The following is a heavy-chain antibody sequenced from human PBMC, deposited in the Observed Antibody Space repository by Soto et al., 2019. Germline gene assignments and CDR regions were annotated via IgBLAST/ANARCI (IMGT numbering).Heavy chain of an antibody. CDR2: INHSGST. CDR3: ARDLYYYGSGSSGLDY. V-gene: IGHV4-34*01. Sequence: SETLSLTCAVYGGSFSGYYWSWIRQPPGKGLEWIGEINHSGSTNYNPSLKSRVTISVDTSKNQFSLKLSSVTAADTAVYYCARDLYYYGSGSSGLDYWGQGTLVTVS. D-gene: IGHD3-10*01. J-gene: IGHJ4*02. CDR1: GGSFSGYY.